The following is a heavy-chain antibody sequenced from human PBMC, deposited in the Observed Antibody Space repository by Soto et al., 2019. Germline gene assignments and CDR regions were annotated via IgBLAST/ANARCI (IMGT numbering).Heavy chain of an antibody. CDR2: IRTKVNTYAT. J-gene: IGHJ4*02. CDR1: GFTFSDSA. D-gene: IGHD5-18*01. V-gene: IGHV3-73*02. CDR3: TRRRDWTAMDPLDY. Sequence: EVQLVESGGGLVQPGGSLKLSCAASGFTFSDSAIHWVRQASGKGPEWVGRIRTKVNTYATAYAASVKGRFTISRDDSMNTAYQQMTSLKTEDTAVYYCTRRRDWTAMDPLDYWGQGTLVTVSS.